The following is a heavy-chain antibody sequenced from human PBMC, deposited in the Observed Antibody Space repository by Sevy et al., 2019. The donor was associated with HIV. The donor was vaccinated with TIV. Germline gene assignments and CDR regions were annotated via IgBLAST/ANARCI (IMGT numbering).Heavy chain of an antibody. V-gene: IGHV3-30*18. CDR1: GFTFSRYG. CDR3: ANSRGRYEGSSWLYYYYVMDV. D-gene: IGHD6-13*01. CDR2: ISNDGSDK. J-gene: IGHJ6*02. Sequence: GGSLRLSCAAAGFTFSRYGMHWARQAPGKGLEWVVVISNDGSDKEYAESVKGRFTVSRDNSKDTVYLQMNSVRLEDTAVYYCANSRGRYEGSSWLYYYYVMDVWGQGTTVTVSS.